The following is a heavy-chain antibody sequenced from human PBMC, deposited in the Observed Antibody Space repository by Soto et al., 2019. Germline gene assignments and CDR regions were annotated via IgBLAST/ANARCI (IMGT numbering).Heavy chain of an antibody. CDR2: IKEDGSEK. V-gene: IGHV3-7*01. Sequence: GGSLRLSCAASGLTFSNYWMTWVGQAPGKGLEWVANIKEDGSEKHYVDSVKGRFTISRDNAKNSLYLQMNSLRVEDTAVYFCSRDVVVGAKALNYWGQGAMVTVSS. D-gene: IGHD2-15*01. CDR3: SRDVVVGAKALNY. J-gene: IGHJ4*02. CDR1: GLTFSNYW.